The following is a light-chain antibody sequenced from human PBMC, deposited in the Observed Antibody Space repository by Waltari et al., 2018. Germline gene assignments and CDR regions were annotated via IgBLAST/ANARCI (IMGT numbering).Light chain of an antibody. CDR3: QHYVRLPAT. Sequence: EIVLTQSPGSLSSSPGERVTLSCRASQSVTRALAWYQQKPGQAPRLLIFGASNRATGMPDRFSGSGSETDFSLTISRLGPEDFAVYCCQHYVRLPATFGRGTKVEIK. CDR1: QSVTRA. CDR2: GAS. V-gene: IGKV3-20*01. J-gene: IGKJ1*01.